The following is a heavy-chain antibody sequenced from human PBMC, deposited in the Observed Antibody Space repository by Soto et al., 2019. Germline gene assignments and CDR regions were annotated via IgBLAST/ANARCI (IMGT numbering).Heavy chain of an antibody. J-gene: IGHJ3*02. CDR1: GGSISSGGYC. D-gene: IGHD1-26*01. CDR3: ASGGTGSNQGGTFAI. V-gene: IGHV4-30-2*01. CDR2: IYHTGNA. Sequence: TPALICDVSGGSISSGGYCGSWMRQPPGKGLEWIGYIYHTGNAYYSTSLMSRVTMSVDMSKNQFSLNLNPVTAADTAVYYCASGGTGSNQGGTFAIWGQGTTVTVSS.